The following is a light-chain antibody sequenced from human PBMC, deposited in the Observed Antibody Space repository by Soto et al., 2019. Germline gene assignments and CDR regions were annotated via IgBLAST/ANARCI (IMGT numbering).Light chain of an antibody. CDR3: QQSYSTPWT. CDR2: AAS. V-gene: IGKV1-39*01. J-gene: IGKJ1*01. Sequence: IQMTQSPSTLPASVGARVTITCRASQPISNYLNWYQQKPGKAPKLLIYAASSLQSGVPSRLSGSGSGTDFTLAISSLQPEDFATYYCQQSYSTPWTFGQGTKVDIK. CDR1: QPISNY.